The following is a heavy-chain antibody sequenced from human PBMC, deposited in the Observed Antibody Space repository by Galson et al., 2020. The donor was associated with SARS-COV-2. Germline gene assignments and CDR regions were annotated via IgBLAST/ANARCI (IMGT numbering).Heavy chain of an antibody. CDR2: ISHSGGT. V-gene: IGHV4-30-2*01. Sequence: SQTLSLTCAVSGTSISSGSYSWNWIRQPPGKGLEWIGYISHSGGTYYNPSLRSRVTISGDRSKNQFSLRLSSVTAADTAVYYCARLHYGEYAPEAFDIWGPGTRVTVAS. J-gene: IGHJ3*02. D-gene: IGHD4-17*01. CDR3: ARLHYGEYAPEAFDI. CDR1: GTSISSGSYS.